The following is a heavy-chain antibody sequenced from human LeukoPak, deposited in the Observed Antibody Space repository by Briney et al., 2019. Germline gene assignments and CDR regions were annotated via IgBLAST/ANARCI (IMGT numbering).Heavy chain of an antibody. V-gene: IGHV3-53*01. CDR3: ACGAGVYSGSYYTFDY. J-gene: IGHJ4*02. Sequence: GGSLRLSCAASGFTVSSNYMSWVRQAPGKGLEWVSVIYSGGSTYYADSVKGRFTISRDNSKNTLYLQMNSLRAEDTAVYYCACGAGVYSGSYYTFDYWGQGTLVTVSS. CDR1: GFTVSSNY. CDR2: IYSGGST. D-gene: IGHD1-26*01.